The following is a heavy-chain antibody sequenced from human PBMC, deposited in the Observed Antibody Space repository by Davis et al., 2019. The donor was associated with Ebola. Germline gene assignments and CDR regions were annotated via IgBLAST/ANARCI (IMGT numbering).Heavy chain of an antibody. CDR1: GYTFTSYY. CDR2: INPSGGST. CDR3: ARDQIVVVVAATSPYYYYGMDD. J-gene: IGHJ6*04. V-gene: IGHV1-46*01. D-gene: IGHD2-15*01. Sequence: ASVKVSCKASGYTFTSYYMHWVRQAPGQGLEWMGIINPSGGSTSYAQKFQGRVTMTRDTSTGTVYMELSSLRSEDTAVYYCARDQIVVVVAATSPYYYYGMDDWGKGTTVTVSS.